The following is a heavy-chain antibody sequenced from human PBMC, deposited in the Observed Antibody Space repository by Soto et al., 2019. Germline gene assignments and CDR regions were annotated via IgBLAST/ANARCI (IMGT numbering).Heavy chain of an antibody. Sequence: GGSLRLSCVGSGFTFSMFAMSWVRQAPGKGLEWISSISGSGGSTYYADSVKGRFTVSRDNSKTTVFLQMNSLRTEDTAVYFCAKERNFWSGTAGFDSWGQGSPVTVSS. J-gene: IGHJ5*01. V-gene: IGHV3-23*01. CDR3: AKERNFWSGTAGFDS. CDR1: GFTFSMFA. CDR2: ISGSGGST. D-gene: IGHD3-3*01.